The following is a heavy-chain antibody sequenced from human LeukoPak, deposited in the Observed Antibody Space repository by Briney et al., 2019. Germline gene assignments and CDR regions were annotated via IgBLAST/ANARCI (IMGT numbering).Heavy chain of an antibody. V-gene: IGHV4-61*08. Sequence: PSETLSLTCTVSGGSISSGDYYWSWIRQPPGKGLEWIGYIYYSGSTNYNPSLKSRVTMPVDTSKNQFSLKLSSVTAADTAVYYCARVGSYGYDYYYYMDVWGKGTTVTVSS. CDR1: GGSISSGDYY. CDR2: IYYSGST. D-gene: IGHD5-18*01. CDR3: ARVGSYGYDYYYYMDV. J-gene: IGHJ6*03.